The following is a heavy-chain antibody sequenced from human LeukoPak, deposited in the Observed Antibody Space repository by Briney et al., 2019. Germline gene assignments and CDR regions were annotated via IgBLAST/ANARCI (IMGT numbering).Heavy chain of an antibody. V-gene: IGHV3-21*03. CDR3: ARTVVGATTAAFDI. CDR2: ISSSSSYI. J-gene: IGHJ3*02. Sequence: GGSLRLSCAASGFTFSWYTMNWVRQAPGKGLECVSIISSSSSYIYYVDSVKGRFTISRDNAKNSLYLQMNSLRAEDTAVYYCARTVVGATTAAFDIWGQGTMVTVSS. D-gene: IGHD1-26*01. CDR1: GFTFSWYT.